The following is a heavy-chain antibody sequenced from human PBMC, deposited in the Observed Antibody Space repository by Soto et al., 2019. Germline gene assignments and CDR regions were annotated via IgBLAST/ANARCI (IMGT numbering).Heavy chain of an antibody. Sequence: ESLKVSCKGSGYSFTSYWISWVRQMPGKGLEWMGRIDPSDSYTNYSPSFQGHVTISADKSISTAYLQWSSLKASDTAMYYCARVVPAATNWFDPWGQGTLVTVSS. CDR1: GYSFTSYW. J-gene: IGHJ5*02. V-gene: IGHV5-10-1*01. D-gene: IGHD2-2*01. CDR2: IDPSDSYT. CDR3: ARVVPAATNWFDP.